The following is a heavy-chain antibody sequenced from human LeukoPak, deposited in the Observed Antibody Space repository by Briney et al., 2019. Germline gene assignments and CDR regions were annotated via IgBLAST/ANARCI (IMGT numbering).Heavy chain of an antibody. Sequence: SQTLSLTCAISGDSVSSNSAAWNWIRQSPSRGLEWLGRTYYRSKWYNDYTVSVKSRITINPDTSKNQFSLQLNSVTPDDTAVYYCARLIDYGDPLGFDYWGQGTLVTVSS. D-gene: IGHD4-17*01. CDR3: ARLIDYGDPLGFDY. V-gene: IGHV6-1*01. CDR2: TYYRSKWYN. CDR1: GDSVSSNSAA. J-gene: IGHJ4*02.